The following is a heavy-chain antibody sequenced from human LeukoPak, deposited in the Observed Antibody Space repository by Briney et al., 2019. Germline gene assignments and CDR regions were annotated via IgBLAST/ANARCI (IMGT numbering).Heavy chain of an antibody. CDR1: GFTFNNNG. CDR2: IGYDGIYK. J-gene: IGHJ5*02. Sequence: GGSLRLSCAASGFTFNNNGMHWVGQAPGKGLEGGAFIGYDGIYKYYADSVKGRFTIFRDKSKTTLFLQMDSLRAEDTAVYYCAKDPEKGLAVARLEHWGQGTLVTVSS. V-gene: IGHV3-30*02. D-gene: IGHD6-19*01. CDR3: AKDPEKGLAVARLEH.